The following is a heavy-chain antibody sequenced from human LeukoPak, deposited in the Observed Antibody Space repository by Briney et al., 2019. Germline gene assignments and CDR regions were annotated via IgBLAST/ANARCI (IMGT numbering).Heavy chain of an antibody. Sequence: SETLSLTCAVYGGSFSGYYWSWIRQPPGKGLEWIGEINHSGSTDYNPSLKSRVSMSVDTSRNQFSLRLSPMTAADTALYYCARGYKPASGKDGAFDIWGQGTMVTVSS. J-gene: IGHJ3*02. D-gene: IGHD6-13*01. CDR2: INHSGST. V-gene: IGHV4-34*01. CDR1: GGSFSGYY. CDR3: ARGYKPASGKDGAFDI.